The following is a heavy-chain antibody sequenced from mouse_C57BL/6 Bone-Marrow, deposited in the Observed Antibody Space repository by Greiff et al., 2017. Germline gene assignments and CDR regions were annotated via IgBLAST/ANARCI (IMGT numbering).Heavy chain of an antibody. J-gene: IGHJ3*01. CDR1: GYTFTGYY. Sequence: VQLQQSGAELVKPGASVKISCKASGYTFTGYYINWVKPRPGQGLEWIGKIGPGSGSTYYNEKFKGKATLTAVKSSSTAYMQLSSLTSEDSAVYFCSRNPDGDYPPWFAYWGQGTLVTVSA. CDR2: IGPGSGST. D-gene: IGHD2-13*01. V-gene: IGHV1-77*01. CDR3: SRNPDGDYPPWFAY.